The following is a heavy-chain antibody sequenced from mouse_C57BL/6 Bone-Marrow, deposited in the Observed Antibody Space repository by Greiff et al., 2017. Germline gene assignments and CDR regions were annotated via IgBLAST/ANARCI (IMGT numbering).Heavy chain of an antibody. CDR3: ARPLLYYYAMEY. CDR2: ISSGSSTI. V-gene: IGHV5-17*01. CDR1: GFTFSDYG. Sequence: EVMLVESGGGLVKPGGSLKLSCAASGFTFSDYGMHWVRQAPEKGLEWVAYISSGSSTIYYADTVKGRFTISRDNAKNTLFLQMTSLRSEDTAIYYCARPLLYYYAMEYWGQGTSVSVSS. J-gene: IGHJ4*01.